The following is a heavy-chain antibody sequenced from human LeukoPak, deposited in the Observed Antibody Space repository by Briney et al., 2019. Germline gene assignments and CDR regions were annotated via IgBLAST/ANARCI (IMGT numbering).Heavy chain of an antibody. J-gene: IGHJ4*02. CDR1: GFTFSSYE. V-gene: IGHV3-48*03. Sequence: GGSLRLSCAASGFTFSSYEMSWVRQAPGKGLEWVSYISTSGNTIYYADSVKGRFTISRDNAKNSLYLQMHSLRAEDTAVYYCAREGNSGCSFDYWGQGTLVTVSS. CDR3: AREGNSGCSFDY. CDR2: ISTSGNTI. D-gene: IGHD6-19*01.